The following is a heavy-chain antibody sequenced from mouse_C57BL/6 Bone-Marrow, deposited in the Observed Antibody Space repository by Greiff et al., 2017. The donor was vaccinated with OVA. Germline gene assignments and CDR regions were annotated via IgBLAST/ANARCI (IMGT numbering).Heavy chain of an antibody. CDR2: IDPAGSYT. D-gene: IGHD1-1*01. Sequence: QVQLQQPGAELVKPGASVKLSCKASGYTFTSYWMQWVKQRPGQGLEWIGEIDPAGSYTNYNEKFKGKATLTVDTSSSTAYMQRSSLTSEDSAVYYCARAAPFHGRSDYWGQGTTLTVSS. V-gene: IGHV1-50*01. CDR3: ARAAPFHGRSDY. J-gene: IGHJ2*01. CDR1: GYTFTSYW.